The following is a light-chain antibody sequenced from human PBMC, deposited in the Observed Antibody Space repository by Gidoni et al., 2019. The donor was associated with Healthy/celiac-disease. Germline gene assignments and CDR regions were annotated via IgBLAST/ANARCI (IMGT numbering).Light chain of an antibody. V-gene: IGKV1-5*03. CDR2: KAS. J-gene: IGKJ1*01. CDR3: QQYNSYLWT. CDR1: QSISSW. Sequence: DIQLTPSPSTLSASVGDRVTITCRASQSISSWLAWYQQKPGKAPKLLFYKASSLESGVPSRFSGSGSGTEFTLTISSLQPDDFATYYCQQYNSYLWTFGQGTKVEIK.